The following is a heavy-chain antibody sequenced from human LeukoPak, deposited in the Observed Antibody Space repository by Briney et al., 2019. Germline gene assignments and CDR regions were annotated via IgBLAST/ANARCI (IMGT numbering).Heavy chain of an antibody. Sequence: GGSLRLSCTASGFTFSSYWMSWVRQAPGKGLEWVANIKQMKQDGSEKDYVDSVKGRFTLSRDNTKNSLYLQMNSLRAEDTAVYYCAKSGWDPWHWGRGNLVTVSS. V-gene: IGHV3-7*02. CDR2: IKQMKQDGSEK. CDR1: GFTFSSYW. CDR3: AKSGWDPWH. J-gene: IGHJ4*02. D-gene: IGHD1-26*01.